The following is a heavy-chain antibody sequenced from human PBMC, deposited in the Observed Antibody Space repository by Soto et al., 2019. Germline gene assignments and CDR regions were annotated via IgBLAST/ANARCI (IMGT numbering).Heavy chain of an antibody. CDR1: GGSISSYY. Sequence: TSETLSLTCTVSGGSISSYYWSWIRQPPGKGLEWIGYIYYSGSTNYNPSLKSRVTISVDTSKNQFSLKLSSVTAADTAVYYCARRGPQFSYYYYMDVWGNGTTVTVSS. D-gene: IGHD4-4*01. J-gene: IGHJ6*03. CDR3: ARRGPQFSYYYYMDV. CDR2: IYYSGST. V-gene: IGHV4-59*08.